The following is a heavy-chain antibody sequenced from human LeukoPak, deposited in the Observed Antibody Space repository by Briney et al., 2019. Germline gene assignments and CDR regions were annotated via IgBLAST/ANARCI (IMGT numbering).Heavy chain of an antibody. CDR1: GFTFSSYS. V-gene: IGHV3-48*01. D-gene: IGHD6-19*01. CDR2: IRSSSSTI. Sequence: GGSLRLSCAASGFTFSSYSMNWVRQAPGKGLEWVSYIRSSSSTIYYADSVKGRFTISRDNAKNSLYLQMNSLRAEDTAVYYCARGVLVQWLVLQVPYYMDVWGKGTTVTVSS. CDR3: ARGVLVQWLVLQVPYYMDV. J-gene: IGHJ6*03.